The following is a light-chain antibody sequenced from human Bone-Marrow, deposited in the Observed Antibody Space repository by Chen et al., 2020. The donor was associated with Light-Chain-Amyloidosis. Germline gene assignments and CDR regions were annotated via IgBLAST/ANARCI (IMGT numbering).Light chain of an antibody. CDR2: AAF. CDR1: QSISSY. V-gene: IGKV1-39*01. CDR3: QQSYSTPYT. J-gene: IGKJ2*01. Sequence: DIQMTQSPXXXSAXXGDRVTITCRXSQSISSYLNWYPQKPGKSPKLLIYAAFSLQSGVPSRFSGSGSGTXFXLTXXSLQXEDFXXYYCQQSYSTPYTFGQGTKLEIK.